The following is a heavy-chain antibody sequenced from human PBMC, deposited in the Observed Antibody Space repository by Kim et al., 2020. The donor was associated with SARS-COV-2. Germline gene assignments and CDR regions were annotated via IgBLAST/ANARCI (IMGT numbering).Heavy chain of an antibody. V-gene: IGHV3-23*01. J-gene: IGHJ4*02. D-gene: IGHD3-16*02. CDR3: AKNPFERAFGGVIGY. Sequence: GGSLRLSCAASGFTFSSYAMSWVRQAPGKGLEWVSAISGSGGSTYYADSVKGRFTISRDNSKNTLYLQMNSLRAEDKAVYYCAKNPFERAFGGVIGYWGQGTLVTVSS. CDR2: ISGSGGST. CDR1: GFTFSSYA.